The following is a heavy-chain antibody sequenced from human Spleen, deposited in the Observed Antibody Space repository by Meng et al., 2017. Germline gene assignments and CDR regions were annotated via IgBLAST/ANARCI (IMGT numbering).Heavy chain of an antibody. CDR3: ARDGPPSLWFGELLVIAYYYYGMDV. CDR1: GYRFTTYG. J-gene: IGHJ6*02. Sequence: ASVKVSCKTSGYRFTTYGISWVRQAPGQGLEWMGWISAYNGNTNYAQKLQGRVTMTTDTSTSTAYMELRSLRSDDTAVYYCARDGPPSLWFGELLVIAYYYYGMDVWGQGTTVTVSS. D-gene: IGHD3-10*01. CDR2: ISAYNGNT. V-gene: IGHV1-18*01.